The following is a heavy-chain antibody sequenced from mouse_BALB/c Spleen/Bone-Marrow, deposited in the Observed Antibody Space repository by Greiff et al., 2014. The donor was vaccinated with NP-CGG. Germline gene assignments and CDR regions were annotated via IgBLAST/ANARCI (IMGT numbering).Heavy chain of an antibody. CDR3: AGDPICYDCDWYFEG. Sequence: QVQLQQSGPGLVAPSQSLSITCTVSGFSLTSYGVHWVRQPPGKGLEWLGVIWAGGSTNYNSALMSRLSISKDNSKSQVFLKMNRLQTDDTAMYYWAGDPICYDCDWYFEGGGAGTTVTVSS. CDR1: GFSLTSYG. V-gene: IGHV2-9*02. D-gene: IGHD2-4*01. CDR2: IWAGGST. J-gene: IGHJ1*01.